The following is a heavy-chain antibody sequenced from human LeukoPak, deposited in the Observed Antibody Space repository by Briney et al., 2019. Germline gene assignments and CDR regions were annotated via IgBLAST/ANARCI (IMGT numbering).Heavy chain of an antibody. Sequence: SETLSLTCSVPAGSINSHYWSWLRQAPGKGLEWIGYMYDNLMTKDNPALKSRLTLSADTSKSQFSLKLSSVTAADTAVYYCARDVGVPAAIRGDYYYMDVWGKGITVTVSS. J-gene: IGHJ6*03. D-gene: IGHD2-2*02. CDR1: AGSINSHY. CDR3: ARDVGVPAAIRGDYYYMDV. CDR2: MYDNLMT. V-gene: IGHV4-59*11.